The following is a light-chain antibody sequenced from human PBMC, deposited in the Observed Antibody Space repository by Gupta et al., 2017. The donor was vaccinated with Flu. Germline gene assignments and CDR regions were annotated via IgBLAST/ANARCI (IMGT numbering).Light chain of an antibody. V-gene: IGLV2-11*03. Sequence: GTSSDVGGSSYVSWYQQHPGNAPKLMIYDVNQRPSGVPDRFSGSKSGNLASLIISGLQTEDEADYFCCSFALSHVVFGGGTKLTVL. J-gene: IGLJ2*01. CDR3: CSFALSHVV. CDR1: SSDVGGSSY. CDR2: DVN.